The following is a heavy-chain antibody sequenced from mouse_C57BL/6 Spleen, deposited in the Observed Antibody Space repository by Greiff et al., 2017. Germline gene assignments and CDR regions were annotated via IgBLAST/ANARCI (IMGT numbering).Heavy chain of an antibody. CDR1: GYTFTDYD. D-gene: IGHD1-1*01. J-gene: IGHJ1*03. Sequence: QVQLQQPGAELVRPGASVTLSCMASGYTFTDYDMHWVKQNPVPGLEWIGAIAPDTGGTAYNQKFKGKAILTVDKSSSPAYMVLRSLTTEDSSVDYCTSSDYYCSSDRYFDVWGTGTTVTVSS. CDR3: TSSDYYCSSDRYFDV. CDR2: IAPDTGGT. V-gene: IGHV1-15*01.